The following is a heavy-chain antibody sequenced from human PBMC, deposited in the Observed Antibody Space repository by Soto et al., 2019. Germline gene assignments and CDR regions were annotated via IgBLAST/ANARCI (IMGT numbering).Heavy chain of an antibody. V-gene: IGHV1-24*01. J-gene: IGHJ6*02. CDR3: ATDLHYSSSWTSRDYYYGMDV. Sequence: ASVKVSCKVSGYTLTELSMHWVRQAPGKGLEWMGGFDPEDGETIYAQKFQGRVTMTEDTSTDTAYMELSSLRSEDTAVYYCATDLHYSSSWTSRDYYYGMDVWGQGTTVTVSS. CDR2: FDPEDGET. D-gene: IGHD6-13*01. CDR1: GYTLTELS.